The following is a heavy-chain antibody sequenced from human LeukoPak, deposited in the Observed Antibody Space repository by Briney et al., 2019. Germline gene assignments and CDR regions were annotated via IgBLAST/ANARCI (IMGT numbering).Heavy chain of an antibody. CDR3: ARHGGSYSFDY. CDR2: VYDSGST. J-gene: IGHJ4*02. CDR1: GGSFTAYY. V-gene: IGHV4-59*08. D-gene: IGHD1-26*01. Sequence: SETLSLTCAVYGGSFTAYYWNWIRQPPGKGLEWIGYVYDSGSTNYNPSLKSRVTISIDTSTNQFSLKMTSVTASDTALYYCARHGGSYSFDYWGQGTLVTVSS.